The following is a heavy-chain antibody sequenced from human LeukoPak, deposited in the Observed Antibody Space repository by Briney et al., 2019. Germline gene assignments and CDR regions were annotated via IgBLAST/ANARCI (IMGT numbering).Heavy chain of an antibody. Sequence: GASVKVSCKASGYTFTGYYMHWVRQAPGQGLEWMGWINPNSGGTNYAQKFQGRVTMTRDTSISTAYMELSRLRSDDTAVYYCAREGLIVYAYYFDYWGQGTLVTVSS. CDR1: GYTFTGYY. D-gene: IGHD3-22*01. J-gene: IGHJ4*02. CDR3: AREGLIVYAYYFDY. V-gene: IGHV1-2*02. CDR2: INPNSGGT.